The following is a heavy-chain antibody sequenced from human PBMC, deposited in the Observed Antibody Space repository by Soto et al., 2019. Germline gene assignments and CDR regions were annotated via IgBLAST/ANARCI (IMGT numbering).Heavy chain of an antibody. V-gene: IGHV4-59*01. D-gene: IGHD5-18*01. CDR2: IYYSGSA. J-gene: IGHJ3*02. CDR3: ARAHTAMAPSDAFDI. CDR1: GGSISSYY. Sequence: SETLSLTCTVSGGSISSYYWSWIRQPPGKGLEWIGYIYYSGSANYNPSLKSRVTISVDTSKNQFSLKLSSVTAADTAVYYCARAHTAMAPSDAFDIWGQGTMVTVSS.